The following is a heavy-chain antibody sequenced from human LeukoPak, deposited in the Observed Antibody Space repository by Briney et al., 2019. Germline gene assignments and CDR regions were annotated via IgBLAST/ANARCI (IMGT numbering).Heavy chain of an antibody. V-gene: IGHV3-23*01. Sequence: GGSLRLSCAASEFTFGDYDMSWVRQTLGKGLEWVSSISGDGLGTWYADSVRGRFTISRDKPRNTLYLQLNSLRVDDTAVYYCAKGPNFGSWRALDYWGQGSLVTVSS. CDR1: EFTFGDYD. D-gene: IGHD3-10*01. J-gene: IGHJ4*02. CDR2: ISGDGLGT. CDR3: AKGPNFGSWRALDY.